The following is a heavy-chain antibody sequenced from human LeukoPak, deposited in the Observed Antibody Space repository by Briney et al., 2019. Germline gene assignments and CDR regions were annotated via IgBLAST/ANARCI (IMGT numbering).Heavy chain of an antibody. D-gene: IGHD6-19*01. CDR1: GFTFSSYF. V-gene: IGHV3-21*01. CDR2: ISSSSSYI. J-gene: IGHJ4*02. Sequence: PGGSLRLSCAASGFTFSSYFMNWVRQAPGKGLEWVSSISSSSSYIYYADSVKGRFTISRDNAKNSLYLQMNSLRAEDTAVYYCARGWVAVADYWGQGTLVTVSS. CDR3: ARGWVAVADY.